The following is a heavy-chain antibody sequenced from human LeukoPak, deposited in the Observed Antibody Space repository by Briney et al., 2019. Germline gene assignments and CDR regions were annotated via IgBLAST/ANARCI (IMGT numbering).Heavy chain of an antibody. CDR2: IYYSGST. CDR3: ARDSSGYPTY. Sequence: SETLSLTCTVSCGSISSYYWSWIRQPPGKGLEWIGYIYYSGSTNYNPSLKSRVTISVDTSKNQFSLKLSSVTAADTAVYYCARDSSGYPTYWGQGTLVTVSS. V-gene: IGHV4-59*01. CDR1: CGSISSYY. J-gene: IGHJ4*02. D-gene: IGHD3-22*01.